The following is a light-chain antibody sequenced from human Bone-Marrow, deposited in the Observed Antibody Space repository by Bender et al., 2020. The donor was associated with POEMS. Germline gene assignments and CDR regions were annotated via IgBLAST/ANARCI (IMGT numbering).Light chain of an antibody. V-gene: IGLV2-14*03. J-gene: IGLJ2*01. CDR1: SRDVGYNW. Sequence: QSVLTQPASVSGSPGQSITISCTGTSRDVGYNWVAWYQQHPGKAPKLMIFDVNNRPSGVSYRFSCSKSRDAASLTISGLRAEDEADYYCSSCSSGSTLVVFGGGTKLTVL. CDR3: SSCSSGSTLVV. CDR2: DVN.